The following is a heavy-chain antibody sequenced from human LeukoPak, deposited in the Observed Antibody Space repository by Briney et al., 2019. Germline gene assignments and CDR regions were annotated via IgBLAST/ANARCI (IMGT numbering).Heavy chain of an antibody. V-gene: IGHV4-34*01. CDR2: INHSGST. Sequence: SETLSLTCTVSGGSISSYYWSWIRQPPGKGLEWIGEINHSGSTNYNPSLKSRVTISVDTSKNQFSLKLSSVTAADTAVYYCARGIRTTVTTTFDYWGQGTLVTVSS. J-gene: IGHJ4*02. CDR3: ARGIRTTVTTTFDY. D-gene: IGHD4-11*01. CDR1: GGSISSYY.